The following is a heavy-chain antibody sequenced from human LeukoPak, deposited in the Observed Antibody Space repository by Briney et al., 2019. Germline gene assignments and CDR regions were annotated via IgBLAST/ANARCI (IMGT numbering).Heavy chain of an antibody. J-gene: IGHJ4*02. CDR3: AKHNSGNFIYFDS. Sequence: GASVKVSCKASGYTFTNYGITWVRQAPGQGLEWMGWISAYNGNTNYAQKLQGRVTMTTDTSTSTAYMELRSLRSDDTAVYYCAKHNSGNFIYFDSWGQGALVTVSS. CDR1: GYTFTNYG. V-gene: IGHV1-18*01. CDR2: ISAYNGNT. D-gene: IGHD1-26*01.